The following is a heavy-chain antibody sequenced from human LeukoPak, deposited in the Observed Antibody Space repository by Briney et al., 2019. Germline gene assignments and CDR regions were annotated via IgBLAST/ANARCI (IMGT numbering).Heavy chain of an antibody. J-gene: IGHJ4*02. D-gene: IGHD3-16*01. V-gene: IGHV3-7*01. Sequence: PGGSLRLSWAASGFTFSSYWMNWVRQAPGKGLEWVASVYEGGSERYYVDSVRGGFTISRDNAKNSLYLQMNSLRAEDTAVYYCARALGDDPIDHWGQGTLVTVSS. CDR1: GFTFSSYW. CDR2: VYEGGSER. CDR3: ARALGDDPIDH.